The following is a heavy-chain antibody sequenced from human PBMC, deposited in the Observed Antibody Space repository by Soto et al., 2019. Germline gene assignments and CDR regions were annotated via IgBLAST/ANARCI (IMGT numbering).Heavy chain of an antibody. CDR1: GYTFTGYY. D-gene: IGHD3-16*01. V-gene: IGHV1-2*04. CDR2: INPNSGGT. J-gene: IGHJ3*02. CDR3: ARDWGEAEGGHAFDI. Sequence: QVQLVQSGAEVKKPGASVKVSCKASGYTFTGYYMHWVRQAPGQGLEWMGWINPNSGGTNYAQKFQGWVTMTRDTSFSTAYMELSRLRSDDTAVYYCARDWGEAEGGHAFDIWGQGTMVTVSS.